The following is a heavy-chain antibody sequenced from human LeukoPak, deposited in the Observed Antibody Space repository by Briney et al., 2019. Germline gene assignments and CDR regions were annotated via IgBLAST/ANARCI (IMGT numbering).Heavy chain of an antibody. J-gene: IGHJ5*02. CDR2: IRTSGDNT. CDR3: AKCVTGWPNWFDP. Sequence: GGSLRLSCAASGFTFSNYAMSWVRQAPGKGLEWVSTIRTSGDNTYYADSVKGRFTLSRDNSKNTLYLQMISLRAEDTALYYCAKCVTGWPNWFDPWGQGTLVTVSS. V-gene: IGHV3-23*01. D-gene: IGHD6-19*01. CDR1: GFTFSNYA.